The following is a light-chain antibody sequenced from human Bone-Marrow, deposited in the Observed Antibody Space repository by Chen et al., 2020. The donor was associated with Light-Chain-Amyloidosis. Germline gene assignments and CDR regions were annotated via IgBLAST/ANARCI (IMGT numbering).Light chain of an antibody. CDR2: DIS. CDR3: SSDTSRSTLDV. CDR1: SSDVDGYNY. V-gene: IGLV2-14*01. Sequence: QSALTQPASVFGSPGQSITISCTGTSSDVDGYNYVSWYQQHPGKAPKLMIYDISNRPSGVSNRFSGSKSGNPASLTISGLQAEDEADYYCSSDTSRSTLDVFGTGTKVTVL. J-gene: IGLJ1*01.